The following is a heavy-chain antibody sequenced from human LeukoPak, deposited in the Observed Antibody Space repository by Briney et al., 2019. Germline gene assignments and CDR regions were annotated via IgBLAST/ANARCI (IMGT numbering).Heavy chain of an antibody. CDR3: ARSPSRDYYYYYYMDV. J-gene: IGHJ6*03. CDR1: GGSISSSNW. V-gene: IGHV4-4*02. Sequence: SETLSLTCAVSGGSISSSNWWSWVRQPPGKGLEWIGEIYHSGSTNYNPSLKSRVTISVHKSTNQFSPKLSSVPAADTAVYYCARSPSRDYYYYYYMDVWGKGTTVTVSS. CDR2: IYHSGST.